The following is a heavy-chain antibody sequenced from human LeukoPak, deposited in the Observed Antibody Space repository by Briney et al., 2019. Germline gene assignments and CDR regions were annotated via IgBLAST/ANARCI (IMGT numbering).Heavy chain of an antibody. CDR2: IYYSGST. CDR1: GGSISSYY. CDR3: ARQNTPTVAGDIYYYYYGMDV. Sequence: SETLFLTCTVSGGSISSYYWSWIRQPPGKGLEWIGYIYYSGSTNYNPSLKSRVTISVDTSKNQFSLKLSSVTAADTAVYYCARQNTPTVAGDIYYYYYGMDVWGQGTTVTVSS. J-gene: IGHJ6*02. V-gene: IGHV4-59*08. D-gene: IGHD6-19*01.